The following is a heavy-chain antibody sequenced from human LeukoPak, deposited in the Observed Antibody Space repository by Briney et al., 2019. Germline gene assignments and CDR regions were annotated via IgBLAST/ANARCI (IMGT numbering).Heavy chain of an antibody. Sequence: GGSLRLSCAASGFTFSSYAMSWVRQAPGKGLEWVSAISGSGGSTYYADSVKGRFTISRDNSKNTLYLQMNSLRAEDTAVYYCATEIRFLEWLFPKSIDYWGQGTLVTVSS. J-gene: IGHJ4*02. D-gene: IGHD3-3*01. CDR2: ISGSGGST. CDR3: ATEIRFLEWLFPKSIDY. V-gene: IGHV3-23*01. CDR1: GFTFSSYA.